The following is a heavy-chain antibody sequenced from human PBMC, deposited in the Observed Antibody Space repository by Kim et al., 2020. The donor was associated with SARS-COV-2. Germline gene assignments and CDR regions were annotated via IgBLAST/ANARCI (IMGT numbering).Heavy chain of an antibody. V-gene: IGHV3-33*06. CDR1: GFTFSSYG. J-gene: IGHJ6*02. D-gene: IGHD2-15*01. CDR3: AKTGGFTGGSCYSPYYYYYRMDV. CDR2: IWYDGSNK. Sequence: GGSLRLSCAASGFTFSSYGMHWVRQAPGKGLEWVAVIWYDGSNKYYADSVKGRFTISRDNSKNTLYLQMNSLRAEDTAVYYCAKTGGFTGGSCYSPYYYYYRMDVWGQRSTVTGS.